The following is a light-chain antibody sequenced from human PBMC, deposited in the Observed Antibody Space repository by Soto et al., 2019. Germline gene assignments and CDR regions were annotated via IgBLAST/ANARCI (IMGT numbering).Light chain of an antibody. J-gene: IGKJ2*01. V-gene: IGKV4-1*01. Sequence: DIVMTQSPDSLAVSLGERDTINCKSSQTGLLSSNNKNYLAWYQQRPGQHPKLLIYWASTRESGVPDRFSGSGSGTDFTLTISSLQAEDVAVSCCQQYYDIPYTFGQGTKLEI. CDR2: WAS. CDR3: QQYYDIPYT. CDR1: QTGLLSSNNKNY.